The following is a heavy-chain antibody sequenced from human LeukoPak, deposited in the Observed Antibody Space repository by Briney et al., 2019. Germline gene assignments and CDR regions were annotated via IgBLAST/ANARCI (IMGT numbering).Heavy chain of an antibody. CDR3: ARDSIYDSSGYYLDV. CDR2: IYSGGST. Sequence: GGSLRLSCVGSGFTFSTYWMSWVRQAPGKGLEWVSVIYSGGSTYYADSVKGRFTISRDNSKNTLYLQMNSLRAEDTAVYYCARDSIYDSSGYYLDVWGKGTTVTISS. V-gene: IGHV3-53*01. D-gene: IGHD3-22*01. CDR1: GFTFSTYW. J-gene: IGHJ6*03.